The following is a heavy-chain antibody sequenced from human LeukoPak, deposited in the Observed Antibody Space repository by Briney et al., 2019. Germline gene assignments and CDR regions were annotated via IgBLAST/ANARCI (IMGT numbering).Heavy chain of an antibody. CDR2: INPDSGDT. V-gene: IGHV1-2*02. Sequence: ASVKVSCKASGYTFTGYYMHWVRQAPGQGLEWMGWINPDSGDTKYAQKFQGRVTMTRDTSISTAYMEMIRLRSDDTAVYYCARDGALDMWGQGTMVTVSS. CDR1: GYTFTGYY. J-gene: IGHJ3*02. CDR3: ARDGALDM.